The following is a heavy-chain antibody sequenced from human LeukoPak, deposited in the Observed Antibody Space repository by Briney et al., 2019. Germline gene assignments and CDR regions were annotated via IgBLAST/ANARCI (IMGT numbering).Heavy chain of an antibody. J-gene: IGHJ4*02. CDR3: ARARGDGYNYVVDY. Sequence: ASVKVSCKASGYTFTGYYMHWVRQAPGQGREWMGWINPNSGGTNYAQKFQGRVTMTRDTSISTAYMELSRLRSDDTAVYYCARARGDGYNYVVDYWGQGTLVTVSS. CDR1: GYTFTGYY. V-gene: IGHV1-2*02. CDR2: INPNSGGT. D-gene: IGHD5-24*01.